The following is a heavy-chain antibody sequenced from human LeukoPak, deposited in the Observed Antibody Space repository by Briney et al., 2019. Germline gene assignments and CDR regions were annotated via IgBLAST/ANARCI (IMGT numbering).Heavy chain of an antibody. CDR1: GFTFSSYA. CDR2: ISGSGGST. Sequence: PGGSLRFSRAASGFTFSSYAMSWVRQAPGKGLEWVSAISGSGGSTYYADSVKGRFTISRDNSKNTLYLQMNSLRAEDTAVYYCAKVPVPYSSGWAHFDYWGQGTLVTVSS. CDR3: AKVPVPYSSGWAHFDY. V-gene: IGHV3-23*01. D-gene: IGHD6-19*01. J-gene: IGHJ4*02.